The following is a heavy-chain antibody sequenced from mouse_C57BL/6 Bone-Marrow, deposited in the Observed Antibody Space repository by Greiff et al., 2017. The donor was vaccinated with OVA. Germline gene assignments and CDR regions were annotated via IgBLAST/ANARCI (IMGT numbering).Heavy chain of an antibody. J-gene: IGHJ4*01. V-gene: IGHV3-6*01. D-gene: IGHD2-4*01. CDR1: GYSITSGYY. CDR2: ISYDGSN. CDR3: ARDPYYDPYYYAMDY. Sequence: EVQVVESGPGLVKPSQSLSLTCSVTGYSITSGYYWNWIRQFPGNKLEWMGYISYDGSNNYNPSLKNRISITRDTSKNQFFLKLNSVTTEDTATYYCARDPYYDPYYYAMDYWGQGTSVTVSS.